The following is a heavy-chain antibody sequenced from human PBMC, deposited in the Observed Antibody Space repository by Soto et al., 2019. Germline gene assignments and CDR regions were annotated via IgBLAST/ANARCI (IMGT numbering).Heavy chain of an antibody. CDR3: ARRDYDSSGYYYVSYGMDV. CDR1: GGSISSSSYY. D-gene: IGHD3-22*01. Sequence: SSETLSLTCTVSGGSISSSSYYWGWIRQPPGKGLEWIGSIYYSGSTYYNPSLKSRVTISVDTSKNQFSLKLSSVTAADTAVYYCARRDYDSSGYYYVSYGMDVWGQGTTVTVSS. V-gene: IGHV4-39*01. CDR2: IYYSGST. J-gene: IGHJ6*02.